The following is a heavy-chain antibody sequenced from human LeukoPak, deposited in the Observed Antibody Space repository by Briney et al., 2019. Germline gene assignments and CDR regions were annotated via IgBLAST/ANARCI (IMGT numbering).Heavy chain of an antibody. D-gene: IGHD6-19*01. CDR1: GFTFSSSA. CDR2: ISGSGGST. J-gene: IGHJ6*02. CDR3: ARDQWSSSGWYYGMDV. V-gene: IGHV3-23*01. Sequence: GGSLRLSCAASGFTFSSSAMSWVRQAPGKGLEWVSAISGSGGSTYYADSVKGRFTISRDNAKNSLYLQMNSLRAEDTAVYYCARDQWSSSGWYYGMDVWGQGTTVTVSS.